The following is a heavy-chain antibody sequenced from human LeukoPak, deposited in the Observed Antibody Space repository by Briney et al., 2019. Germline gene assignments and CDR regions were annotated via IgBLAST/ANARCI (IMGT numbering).Heavy chain of an antibody. CDR2: IYYSGST. V-gene: IGHV4-39*07. D-gene: IGHD6-19*01. J-gene: IGHJ4*02. CDR3: ARDRMGAVGEVYFDY. Sequence: PSETLSLTCTVSGGSISSYYWSWIRQPPGKGLEWIGSIYYSGSTYYTPSLKSRVTISVDTSKSQFSLKLSSVTAADTAVYYCARDRMGAVGEVYFDYWGQGTLVTVSS. CDR1: GGSISSYY.